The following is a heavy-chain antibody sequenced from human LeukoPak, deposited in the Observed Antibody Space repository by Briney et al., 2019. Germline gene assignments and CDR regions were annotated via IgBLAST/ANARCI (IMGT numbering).Heavy chain of an antibody. CDR1: GFTFSSYW. Sequence: GGSLRLSCAASGFTFSSYWMSWVRQAPGKGLEWVANIKQDGSEKYYVDSVKGRFTISRDNAKNSLYLQMNSLRAEDTAIFYCARVYSSSSGRALDYWGQGTLVTVSS. J-gene: IGHJ4*02. D-gene: IGHD6-6*01. CDR2: IKQDGSEK. V-gene: IGHV3-7*01. CDR3: ARVYSSSSGRALDY.